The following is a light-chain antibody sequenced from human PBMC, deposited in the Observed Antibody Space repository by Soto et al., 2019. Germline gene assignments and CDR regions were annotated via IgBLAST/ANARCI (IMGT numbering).Light chain of an antibody. CDR2: DAF. CDR3: QKSDHLPL. CDR1: HDIGNS. V-gene: IGKV1-33*01. J-gene: IGKJ3*01. Sequence: DIQMTQSPPSLSASVGDRVTITCQASHDIGNSLNWFQHKPGKAPNLVIYDAFNLEIGVPSRFSGSGSGTDFTFTISSLRPEDIATYYCQKSDHLPLFGPGTKVESK.